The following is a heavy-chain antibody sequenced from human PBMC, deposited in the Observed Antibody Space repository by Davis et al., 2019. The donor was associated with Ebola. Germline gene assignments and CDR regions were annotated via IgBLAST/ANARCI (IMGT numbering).Heavy chain of an antibody. CDR3: ARALTPFNYDFLDYGMDV. CDR2: IKQDGSEK. J-gene: IGHJ6*02. Sequence: GESLKISCAVSGLTFSNYWMSWVRQAPGKGPEWVAIIKQDGSEKDYVDSVKGRFTISRDNAKNSLYLQMNSLRDEDTAVYYCARALTPFNYDFLDYGMDVWGQGTTVTVSS. V-gene: IGHV3-7*01. CDR1: GLTFSNYW. D-gene: IGHD3-3*01.